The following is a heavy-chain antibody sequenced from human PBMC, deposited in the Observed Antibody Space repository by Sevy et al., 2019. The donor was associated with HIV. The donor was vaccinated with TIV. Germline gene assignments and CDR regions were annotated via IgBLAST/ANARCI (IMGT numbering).Heavy chain of an antibody. Sequence: GGSLRLSCAVSGFTFDTYWMGWVRQAPGRGLEWVASIDPRGNERDYLDSLKGRFTISRDNAKNSLYLQMHSLKAGDTALYYCVRVLWDVLVVPAATPSPWLDSWGQGTLVTVSS. CDR1: GFTFDTYW. CDR2: IDPRGNER. CDR3: VRVLWDVLVVPAATPSPWLDS. V-gene: IGHV3-7*01. J-gene: IGHJ5*01. D-gene: IGHD1-26*01.